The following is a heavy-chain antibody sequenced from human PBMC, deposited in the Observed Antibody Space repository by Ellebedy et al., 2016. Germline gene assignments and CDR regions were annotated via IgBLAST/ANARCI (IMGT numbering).Heavy chain of an antibody. CDR2: IIPIFGTA. CDR3: ATVGAEGEFDY. J-gene: IGHJ4*02. Sequence: SVKVSXKASGGTFSSYAISWVRQAPGQGLEWMGGIIPIFGTANYAQKFQGRVTITADESTSTAYMELSSLRSEDTAVYYCATVGAEGEFDYWGQGTLVTVSS. V-gene: IGHV1-69*13. D-gene: IGHD3-16*01. CDR1: GGTFSSYA.